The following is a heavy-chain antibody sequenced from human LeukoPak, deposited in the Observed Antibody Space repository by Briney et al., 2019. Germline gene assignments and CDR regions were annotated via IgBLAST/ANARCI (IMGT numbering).Heavy chain of an antibody. Sequence: EPSETLPLTCTVSGGSISSYYLSWIRQPPGKGLEWIGYIYYSGSTNYNPSLKSRVTISVDTSKNQFSLKLSSVTAADTAVYYCARSFGQGYFDYWGQGTLVTASS. CDR3: ARSFGQGYFDY. D-gene: IGHD3-16*01. J-gene: IGHJ4*02. CDR1: GGSISSYY. V-gene: IGHV4-59*01. CDR2: IYYSGST.